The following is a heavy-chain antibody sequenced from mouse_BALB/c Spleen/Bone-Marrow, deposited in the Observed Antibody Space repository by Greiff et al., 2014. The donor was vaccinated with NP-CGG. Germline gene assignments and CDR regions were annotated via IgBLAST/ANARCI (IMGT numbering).Heavy chain of an antibody. D-gene: IGHD2-14*01. Sequence: QVQLQQSGSVLVRPGASVKLSCKASGYTFTSSWMHWAKQRPGQGLEWIGDIHPNSGNTNYNEKFRGKATLTVDTSSNTAHVDLSSLTSEDSAVYYCARSYRFWYFDVWGAGTTVTVSS. J-gene: IGHJ1*01. CDR3: ARSYRFWYFDV. CDR1: GYTFTSSW. V-gene: IGHV1S130*01. CDR2: IHPNSGNT.